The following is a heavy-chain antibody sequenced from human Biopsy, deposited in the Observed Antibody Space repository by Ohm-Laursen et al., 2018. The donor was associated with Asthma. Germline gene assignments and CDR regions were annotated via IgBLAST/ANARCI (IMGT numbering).Heavy chain of an antibody. CDR3: ARGDSSGWSHYYFDY. Sequence: SLRLSCTASGFTFGSYAMSWVRQAPGKGLEWVSAISGSGGSTYYADSVKGRFTISRDNSKNTLYLQMNSLRAEDTAVYYCARGDSSGWSHYYFDYWGQGTQVTVSS. V-gene: IGHV3-23*01. D-gene: IGHD6-19*01. CDR2: ISGSGGST. J-gene: IGHJ4*02. CDR1: GFTFGSYA.